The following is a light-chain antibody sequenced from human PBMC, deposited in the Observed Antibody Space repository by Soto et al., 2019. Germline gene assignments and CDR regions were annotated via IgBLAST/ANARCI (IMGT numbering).Light chain of an antibody. Sequence: DIQMTQSPSSLSASVGDRVTITCRASQSISTYLNWYQQKPGTAPKLLIYAASSLQSGVPSRFSGSGSGTDFTLTISSLQPEDFATYYCQQSYNTPRTFGRGTKVEIK. CDR2: AAS. CDR1: QSISTY. V-gene: IGKV1-39*01. CDR3: QQSYNTPRT. J-gene: IGKJ1*01.